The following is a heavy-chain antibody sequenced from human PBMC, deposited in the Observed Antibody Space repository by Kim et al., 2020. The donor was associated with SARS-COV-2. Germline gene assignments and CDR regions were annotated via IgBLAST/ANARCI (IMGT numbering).Heavy chain of an antibody. CDR1: GGSISSSNW. J-gene: IGHJ3*02. D-gene: IGHD1-26*01. V-gene: IGHV4-4*02. Sequence: SETLSLTCAVSGGSISSSNWWSWVRQPPGKGLEWIGAIYHSGSTNYNPSLKSRVTISVDKSKNQFSLKLSSVTAADTAVYYCARVSGSYSGGAFDIWGQGTMVTVSS. CDR2: IYHSGST. CDR3: ARVSGSYSGGAFDI.